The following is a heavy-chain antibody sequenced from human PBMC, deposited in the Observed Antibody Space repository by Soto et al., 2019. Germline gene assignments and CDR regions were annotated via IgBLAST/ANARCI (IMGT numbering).Heavy chain of an antibody. D-gene: IGHD3-10*01. Sequence: PSETLSLTCAASGYSINSDYYWGWIRQPPGKGLEWIGSVDHSGRTYYSPSLRSRLTIFIDTSKNQFSLRLTSVTAADTAMYFCAKKGYYPSGKINLFDSWGPGTLVTVSS. CDR3: AKKGYYPSGKINLFDS. V-gene: IGHV4-38-2*01. J-gene: IGHJ4*02. CDR1: GYSINSDYY. CDR2: VDHSGRT.